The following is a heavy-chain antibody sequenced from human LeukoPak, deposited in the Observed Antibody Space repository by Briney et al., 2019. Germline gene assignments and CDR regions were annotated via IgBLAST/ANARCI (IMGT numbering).Heavy chain of an antibody. D-gene: IGHD3-9*01. J-gene: IGHJ4*02. CDR2: ISGRGANT. Sequence: GGSLRLSCAASKFTFSTSAMSWVRPAPGKGLEGVSAISGRGANTYYVDSVNGRFTISRDKSKNTLYLEMSSLRSDDTAVYYCAKESQTYYDIMTGYPNYYFDYWGQGTLVTVSS. CDR3: AKESQTYYDIMTGYPNYYFDY. CDR1: KFTFSTSA. V-gene: IGHV3-23*01.